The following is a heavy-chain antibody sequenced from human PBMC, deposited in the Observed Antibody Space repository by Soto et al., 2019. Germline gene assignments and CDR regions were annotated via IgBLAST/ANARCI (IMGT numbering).Heavy chain of an antibody. CDR1: GGSFSNYG. CDR2: IIPVFGTP. D-gene: IGHD3-22*01. CDR3: ARGDATKIIVTTYYGLDV. V-gene: IGHV1-69*13. J-gene: IGHJ6*02. Sequence: SVKVSCKASGGSFSNYGISWVRQAPGQGLEWMGGIIPVFGTPHYAQKFQDRVTITADESTSTVYMEVSSLTSEDTAVYYCARGDATKIIVTTYYGLDVWGQGTTVTV.